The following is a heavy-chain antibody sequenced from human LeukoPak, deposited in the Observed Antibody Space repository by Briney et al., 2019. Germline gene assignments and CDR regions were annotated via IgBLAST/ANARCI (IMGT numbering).Heavy chain of an antibody. J-gene: IGHJ4*02. CDR3: AANIVVVPAPDY. V-gene: IGHV3-48*01. Sequence: GGSLRLSCAASGFTFSIYGMNWVRQAPGKGLEWLSYISASSGTTFYTDSVKGRFTISRDNTKNSLSLQMNSLRAEDTAVYYCAANIVVVPAPDYWGQGTLVTVSS. CDR1: GFTFSIYG. D-gene: IGHD2-2*01. CDR2: ISASSGTT.